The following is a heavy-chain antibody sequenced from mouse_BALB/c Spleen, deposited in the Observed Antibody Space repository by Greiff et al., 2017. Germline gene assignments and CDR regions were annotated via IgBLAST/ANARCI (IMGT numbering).Heavy chain of an antibody. J-gene: IGHJ2*01. CDR3: AREGTTVFDY. CDR2: ISYSGST. D-gene: IGHD1-1*01. V-gene: IGHV3-2*02. CDR1: GYSITSDYA. Sequence: DVKLVESGPGLVKPSQSLSLTCTVTGYSITSDYAWNWIRQFPGNKLEWMGYISYSGSTSYNPSLKSRISITRDTSKNQFFLQLNSVTTEDTATYYCAREGTTVFDYWGQGTTLTVSS.